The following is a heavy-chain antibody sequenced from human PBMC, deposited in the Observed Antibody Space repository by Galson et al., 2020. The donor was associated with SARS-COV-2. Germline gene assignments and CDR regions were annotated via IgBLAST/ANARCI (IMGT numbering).Heavy chain of an antibody. CDR1: GFSLTTSGVG. V-gene: IGHV2-5*02. Sequence: SGPTLVKPTQTLTLTCSFSGFSLTTSGVGVGWIRQPPGKALEWLALIYWDDEKRYSPSLKTRLNVIRDPSKNQVVLTVTNMDPVDTGTYCCADGREGVDYFENWGPGALVTVSS. CDR3: ADGREGVDYFEN. CDR2: IYWDDEK. J-gene: IGHJ4*02. D-gene: IGHD3-3*01.